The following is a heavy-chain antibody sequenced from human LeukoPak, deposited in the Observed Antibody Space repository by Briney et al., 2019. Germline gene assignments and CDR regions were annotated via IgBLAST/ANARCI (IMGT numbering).Heavy chain of an antibody. J-gene: IGHJ4*02. D-gene: IGHD2-15*01. CDR2: VYHTGST. CDR3: ARVAGVEVAPATSY. CDR1: GGSISSYY. V-gene: IGHV4-38-2*02. Sequence: SETLSLTCTVSGGSISSYYWAWIRQPPGKGLEWIGSVYHTGSTYSNPSLKSRVTISVDTSKNQFSLSLTSVTAADTAVYYCARVAGVEVAPATSYWGQGTLVTVSS.